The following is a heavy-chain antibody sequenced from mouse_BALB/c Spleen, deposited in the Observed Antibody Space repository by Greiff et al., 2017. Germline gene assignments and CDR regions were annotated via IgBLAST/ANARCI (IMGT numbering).Heavy chain of an antibody. J-gene: IGHJ2*01. V-gene: IGHV5-2*01. Sequence: EVKLMESGGGLVQPGESLKLSCESNEYEFPSHDMSWVRKTPEKRLELVAAINSDGGSTYYPDTMERRFIISRDNTKQTLYLQMSSLRSEDTALYYCASYYGNYYFDYWGQGTTLTVSS. CDR2: INSDGGST. D-gene: IGHD2-1*01. CDR1: EYEFPSHD. CDR3: ASYYGNYYFDY.